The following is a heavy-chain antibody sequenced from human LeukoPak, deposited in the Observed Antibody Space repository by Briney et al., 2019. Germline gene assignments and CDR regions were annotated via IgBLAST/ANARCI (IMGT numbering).Heavy chain of an antibody. CDR2: ISSSGSTI. CDR3: AKALGPRRVPAAMDV. V-gene: IGHV3-48*03. Sequence: GGSLRLSCAASGFTFSSYEMNWVRQAPGKGLEWVSYISSSGSTIYYADSVKGRFTISRDNAKNSLYLQMSSLRAEDTAVYYCAKALGPRRVPAAMDVWGKGTTVTVSS. CDR1: GFTFSSYE. D-gene: IGHD2-2*01. J-gene: IGHJ6*04.